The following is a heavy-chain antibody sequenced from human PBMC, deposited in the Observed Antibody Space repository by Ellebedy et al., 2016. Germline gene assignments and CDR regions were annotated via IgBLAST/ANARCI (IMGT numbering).Heavy chain of an antibody. CDR2: IYPGDSET. CDR1: GYNFTTYW. V-gene: IGHV5-51*04. Sequence: KVSCKASGYNFTTYWVDWVRQKSGEGLEWMGAIYPGDSETIYNKSFHGHVTITADTPTTTAFLQWNNLQASDTAMFFCVRRGSTFVDHWGQGTLVTVSS. J-gene: IGHJ4*02. D-gene: IGHD6-13*01. CDR3: VRRGSTFVDH.